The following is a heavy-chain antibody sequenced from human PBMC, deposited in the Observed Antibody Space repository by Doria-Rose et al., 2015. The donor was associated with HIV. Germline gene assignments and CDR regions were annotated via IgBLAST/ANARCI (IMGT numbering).Heavy chain of an antibody. Sequence: QVTLKESGPVLVKPTETLTLTCTVSGVSLSSPGMGVSWIRQPPGKALEWLANIFSDDERSYKTSLKNRLTISGGSSKSQVVLTMTDMDPVDTATYYCARIKSSRWYHKYYFDFWGQGTLVIVSA. J-gene: IGHJ4*02. CDR3: ARIKSSRWYHKYYFDF. D-gene: IGHD6-13*01. CDR1: GVSLSSPGMG. CDR2: IFSDDER. V-gene: IGHV2-26*01.